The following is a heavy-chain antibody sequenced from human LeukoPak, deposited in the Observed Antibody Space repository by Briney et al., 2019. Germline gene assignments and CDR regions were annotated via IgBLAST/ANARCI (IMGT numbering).Heavy chain of an antibody. CDR3: ARDDGDYGSDY. CDR1: GGSISSYY. D-gene: IGHD4-17*01. CDR2: IYYSGST. V-gene: IGHV4-59*01. J-gene: IGHJ4*02. Sequence: SETLSLTCTVSGGSISSYYWSWIRQPPGKGLEWIGYIYYSGSTNYNPSLKSRVTISVDTSKSQFSLKLSSVTAADTAVYYCARDDGDYGSDYWGQGTLVAVSS.